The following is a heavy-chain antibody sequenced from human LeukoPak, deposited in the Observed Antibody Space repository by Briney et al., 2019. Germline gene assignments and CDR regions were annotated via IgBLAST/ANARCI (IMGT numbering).Heavy chain of an antibody. J-gene: IGHJ3*02. Sequence: PGRSLRLSCVASGFTFDDYGMSWVRQAPGKGLEWVSSINWNSGRTAYADSVKGRFTISRDNAKNSLYLQVSSLRAEDTALYHCAKVTTYGFDAFDIWGQGTMVTVSS. CDR3: AKVTTYGFDAFDI. D-gene: IGHD4-17*01. CDR1: GFTFDDYG. CDR2: INWNSGRT. V-gene: IGHV3-20*01.